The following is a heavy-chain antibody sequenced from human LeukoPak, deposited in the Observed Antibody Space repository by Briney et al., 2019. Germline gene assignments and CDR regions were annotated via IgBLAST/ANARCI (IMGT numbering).Heavy chain of an antibody. D-gene: IGHD2-15*01. J-gene: IGHJ4*02. Sequence: GGSLRLSCAASGFTFDDYAMHWVRQAPGKGLEWVSGISWNSGNIGYADSVKGRFTISRDNAKNSLYLQMNSLRAEDTALYYCARFSRGRWSYFDYWGQGALVTVSS. CDR1: GFTFDDYA. V-gene: IGHV3-9*01. CDR2: ISWNSGNI. CDR3: ARFSRGRWSYFDY.